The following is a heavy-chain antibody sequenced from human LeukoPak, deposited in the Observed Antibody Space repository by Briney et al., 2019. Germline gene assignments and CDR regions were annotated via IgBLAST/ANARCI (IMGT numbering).Heavy chain of an antibody. CDR2: ISSSSSYI. CDR1: GFTFSDYY. CDR3: ARAAAARREFDY. D-gene: IGHD6-6*01. J-gene: IGHJ4*02. Sequence: GGSLRLSCAASGFTFSDYYMSWIRQAPGKGLEWVSSISSSSSYIYYADSVEGRFTISRDNAKNSLYLQMNSLRAEDTAVYYCARAAAARREFDYWGQGTLVTVSS. V-gene: IGHV3-11*06.